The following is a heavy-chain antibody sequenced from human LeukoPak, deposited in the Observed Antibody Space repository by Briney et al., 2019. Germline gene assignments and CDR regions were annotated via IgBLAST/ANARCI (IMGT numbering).Heavy chain of an antibody. CDR1: GGSISSYY. V-gene: IGHV4-4*07. J-gene: IGHJ5*02. CDR3: ARVADLYCSGGSCYDWFDP. Sequence: SETLSLTCTVSGGSISSYYWSWIRQPAGKGLEWIGRIYTSGSTNYNPSLKSRVTMSVDTSKNTFSLKLSSLRAEDTAVYYCARVADLYCSGGSCYDWFDPWGQGTLVTVSS. D-gene: IGHD2-15*01. CDR2: IYTSGST.